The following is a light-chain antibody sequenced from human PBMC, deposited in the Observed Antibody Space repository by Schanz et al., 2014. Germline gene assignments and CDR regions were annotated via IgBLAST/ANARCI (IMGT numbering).Light chain of an antibody. J-gene: IGLJ3*02. CDR2: EVS. CDR1: SSDVGGYNF. V-gene: IGLV2-8*01. Sequence: QSALTQPRSVSGSPGQSVTISCTGTSSDVGGYNFVSWYQQHPGKAPKLIIFEVSKRPSGVPDRFSGSKSGNTASLTVSGLQAEDEADYYCSSYAGTNNFGVFGGGTKLTVL. CDR3: SSYAGTNNFGV.